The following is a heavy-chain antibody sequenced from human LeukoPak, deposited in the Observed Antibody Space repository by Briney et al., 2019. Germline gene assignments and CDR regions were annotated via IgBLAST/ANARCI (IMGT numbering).Heavy chain of an antibody. D-gene: IGHD3-9*01. J-gene: IGHJ5*02. Sequence: SETLSLTCTVSGGSISSSSYYWGWIRQPPGKGLEWIGSIYYSGSTYYNPSLKSRVTISVDTSKNQFSLKLSSVTAADTAVYYCARPHTYYDILTGYYSRGWFDPWGQGTLVTVSS. CDR1: GGSISSSSYY. CDR3: ARPHTYYDILTGYYSRGWFDP. CDR2: IYYSGST. V-gene: IGHV4-39*01.